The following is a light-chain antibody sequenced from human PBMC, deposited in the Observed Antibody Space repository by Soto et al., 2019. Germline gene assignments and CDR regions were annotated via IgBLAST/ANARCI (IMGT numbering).Light chain of an antibody. CDR2: EVT. CDR1: SGDVGGYDY. J-gene: IGLJ1*01. V-gene: IGLV2-14*01. Sequence: LNHVASVTRSDRQCSRIISTGTSGDVGGYDYVSWYQQHPDKAPKLMIYEVTKRPSWVSNRFSGSKSGNTASLTISGLQPEDEADYYCSSHTSGSTRVFGSGTKVTVL. CDR3: SSHTSGSTRV.